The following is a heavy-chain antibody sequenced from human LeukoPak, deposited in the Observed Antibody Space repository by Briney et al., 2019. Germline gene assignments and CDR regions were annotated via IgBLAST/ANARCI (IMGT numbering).Heavy chain of an antibody. D-gene: IGHD3-10*01. J-gene: IGHJ4*02. Sequence: ASVKVSCKASGYTFTGYYMHWVRQAPGQGLEWMGSINPNSGGTNYAQKFQGRITITRDTPITTAYMELSSLRSDDTAVYYCARDYIFHGSGSFFDYWGLGTQVTVSS. CDR2: INPNSGGT. CDR3: ARDYIFHGSGSFFDY. CDR1: GYTFTGYY. V-gene: IGHV1-2*02.